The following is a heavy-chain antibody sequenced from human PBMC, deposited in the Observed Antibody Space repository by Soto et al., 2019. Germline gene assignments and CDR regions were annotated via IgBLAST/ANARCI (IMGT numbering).Heavy chain of an antibody. J-gene: IGHJ6*02. V-gene: IGHV1-46*03. Sequence: ASVKVSCKASGYTFTSYYMHWVRQAPGQGLEWMGIINPSGGSTSYAQKFQGRVTMTRDTSTSTVYMELSSLRSEDTAVYYCASCSCGSCANYYYYGMDVWGQGTTVTVSS. CDR1: GYTFTSYY. CDR3: ASCSCGSCANYYYYGMDV. CDR2: INPSGGST. D-gene: IGHD2-15*01.